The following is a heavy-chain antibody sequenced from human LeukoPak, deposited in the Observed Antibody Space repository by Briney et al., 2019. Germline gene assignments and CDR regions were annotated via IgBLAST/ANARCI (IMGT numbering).Heavy chain of an antibody. CDR1: GFTFSSYA. D-gene: IGHD3-22*01. J-gene: IGHJ4*02. CDR2: ISYDGSNK. CDR3: AKVSPYYDSSGRYFDY. Sequence: GGSLRLSCAASGFTFSSYAMHWVRQAPGKGLEWVAVISYDGSNKYYADSVKGRFTVSRDNSKNTLYLQMNSLRAEDSAVYYCAKVSPYYDSSGRYFDYWGQGTLVTVSS. V-gene: IGHV3-30-3*01.